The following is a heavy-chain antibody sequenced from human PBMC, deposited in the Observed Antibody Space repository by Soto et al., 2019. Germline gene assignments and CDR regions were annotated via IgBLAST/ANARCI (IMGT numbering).Heavy chain of an antibody. CDR2: ISYDGSNK. CDR3: ARGKRETVAGGWYFDL. V-gene: IGHV3-30-3*01. J-gene: IGHJ2*01. CDR1: GFTFSSYA. Sequence: GSLRLSCAASGFTFSSYAMHWVRQAPGKGLEWVAVISYDGSNKYYADSVKGRFTISRDNSKNTLYLQMNSLRAEDTAVYYCARGKRETVAGGWYFDLWGRGTLVTVSS. D-gene: IGHD6-19*01.